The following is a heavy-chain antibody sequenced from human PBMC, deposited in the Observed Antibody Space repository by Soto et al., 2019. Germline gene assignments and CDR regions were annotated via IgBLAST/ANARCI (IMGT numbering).Heavy chain of an antibody. Sequence: QVQLVQSGAEVKKPGASVKVSCMASGYTLTTYGFTWVRQAPGQGLEWMGWISAHNGNTHYAQKLQGRVTMTTDTPTGTAYMERRSLRFDDTATYYCARRFCGGYCYSYCYYGMDVWGQGTTVTVSS. CDR1: GYTLTTYG. CDR3: ARRFCGGYCYSYCYYGMDV. J-gene: IGHJ6*02. D-gene: IGHD2-21*02. CDR2: ISAHNGNT. V-gene: IGHV1-18*01.